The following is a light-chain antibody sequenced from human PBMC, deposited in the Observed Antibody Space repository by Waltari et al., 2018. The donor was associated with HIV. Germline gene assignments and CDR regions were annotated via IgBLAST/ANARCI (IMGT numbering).Light chain of an antibody. CDR2: DNN. J-gene: IGLJ3*02. CDR1: SSHIGNNS. V-gene: IGLV1-51*01. CDR3: GTWDSSLSAGV. Sequence: QSVLTQPPSVSAAPGQKVTISCSGSSSHIGNNSVSWYQQQPGTAPKLLIYDNNKRPSGIPDRFSGSKSGTSATLGITGLQTGDEADYYCGTWDSSLSAGVFGGGTKLTVL.